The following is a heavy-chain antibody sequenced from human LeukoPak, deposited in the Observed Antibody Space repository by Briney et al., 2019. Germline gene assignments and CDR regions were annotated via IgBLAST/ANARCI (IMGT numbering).Heavy chain of an antibody. V-gene: IGHV3-21*01. CDR1: GFTFSSYS. CDR2: ISSSSSYI. J-gene: IGHJ4*02. D-gene: IGHD1-26*01. CDR3: ARDRGTYSGSIPGLK. Sequence: GGSLRLSCAASGFTFSSYSMNWVRQAPGKGLEWVSSISSSSSYIYYADSVKGRFTISRDNAKNSLYLQMNSLRAEDTAVYYCARDRGTYSGSIPGLKWGQGTLVTVSS.